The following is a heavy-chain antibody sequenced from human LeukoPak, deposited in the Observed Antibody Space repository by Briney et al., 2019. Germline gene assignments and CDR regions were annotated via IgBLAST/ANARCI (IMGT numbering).Heavy chain of an antibody. CDR2: ISGSGDRT. Sequence: PGGSLRLSCAASGFTFSNYAMNWVRQAPGKGLEWVSIISGSGDRTYYTDSVKGRFTISRDNSKYTLYLQMNSLRAEDTAVYYCARDYTGFDYWGQGTLVTVSS. J-gene: IGHJ4*02. CDR3: ARDYTGFDY. V-gene: IGHV3-23*01. CDR1: GFTFSNYA.